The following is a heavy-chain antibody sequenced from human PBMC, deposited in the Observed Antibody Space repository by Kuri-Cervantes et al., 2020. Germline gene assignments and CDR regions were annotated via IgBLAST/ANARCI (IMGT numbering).Heavy chain of an antibody. CDR2: ISAYNGNT. V-gene: IGHV1-18*01. Sequence: ASVKVSCKAPGYTFTSYGISWVRQAPGQGLEWMGWISAYNGNTNYAQKLQGRVTMTTDTSTSTAYMELRSLRSDDTAVHYCARVDGFGETTDYYYYYGMDVWGQGTTVTVSS. CDR1: GYTFTSYG. D-gene: IGHD3-10*01. CDR3: ARVDGFGETTDYYYYYGMDV. J-gene: IGHJ6*02.